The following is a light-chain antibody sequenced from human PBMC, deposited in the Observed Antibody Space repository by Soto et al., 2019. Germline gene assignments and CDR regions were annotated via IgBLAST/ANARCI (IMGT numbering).Light chain of an antibody. CDR3: SSYTSRRTFDYV. Sequence: QSALTQPASVSGSPVQSITISCTGTSSDVGGYTYVSWYQQHPGKAPKLMIYEVSNRPSGVSNRFSGSKSGNTASLSISGLQAEDEADYSCSSYTSRRTFDYVLGPGSKVIVL. CDR1: SSDVGGYTY. CDR2: EVS. J-gene: IGLJ1*01. V-gene: IGLV2-14*01.